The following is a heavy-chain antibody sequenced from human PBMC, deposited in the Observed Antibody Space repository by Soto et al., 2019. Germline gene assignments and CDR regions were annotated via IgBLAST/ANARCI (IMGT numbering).Heavy chain of an antibody. J-gene: IGHJ5*02. D-gene: IGHD2-2*01. V-gene: IGHV1-3*01. CDR2: IHAGNGDT. CDR3: ARVPRYTSDIVQVPAVMFEDWFVP. Sequence: QVQLVQSGAEVKKPGASVKLSCKASGYTFSNYAVQWVRQAPGQSLEWMGWIHAGNGDTKYSQKFHDRVTITRDTSASNAYMERSSLRSEDTAIYYCARVPRYTSDIVQVPAVMFEDWFVPWGQGTLVTVSS. CDR1: GYTFSNYA.